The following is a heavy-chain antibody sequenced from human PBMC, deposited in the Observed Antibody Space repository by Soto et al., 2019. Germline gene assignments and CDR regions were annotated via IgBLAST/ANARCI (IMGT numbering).Heavy chain of an antibody. CDR2: LNPNTGKS. CDR3: TRGTSSERWSSRFFAY. D-gene: IGHD1-26*01. V-gene: IGHV1-8*02. Sequence: GASVRASCKTSGYSFTDLNVNWVRPAPGQGLEWRGWLNPNTGKSGYTQKFQGGVTMTGNTSISTAYMEVSSLTSGDTAVYYCTRGTSSERWSSRFFAYWGQRSFVTVSS. J-gene: IGHJ4*02. CDR1: GYSFTDLN.